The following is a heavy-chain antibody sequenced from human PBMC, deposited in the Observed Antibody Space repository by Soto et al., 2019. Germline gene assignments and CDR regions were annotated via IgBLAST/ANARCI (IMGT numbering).Heavy chain of an antibody. V-gene: IGHV3-53*02. CDR3: EREKSSGPSYVMEV. CDR1: GFTVSSNY. J-gene: IGHJ6*04. Sequence: EVQLVETGGGLIQPGGSLRLSCAASGFTVSSNYMSWGRQAPGKGLEWVSVIYSGGSTYYADSVKVRFTISRDNSKNTLYLQMNSLRAEDTSVYYCEREKSSGPSYVMEVWGKGTTVTVSS. CDR2: IYSGGST.